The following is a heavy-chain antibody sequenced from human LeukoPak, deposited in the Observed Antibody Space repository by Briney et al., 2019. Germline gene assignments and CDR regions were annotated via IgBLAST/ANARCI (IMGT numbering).Heavy chain of an antibody. V-gene: IGHV3-23*01. CDR3: AKSEHSYGPIDY. Sequence: PGGSLRLSCAASGFTFSNYAMTWVRQAPGKGLEWVSVISGSDYGTNYADSVKGRFTISRDNSKNTLYLEMNSLRAEGTAVYYCAKSEHSYGPIDYWGQGTLVTVSS. J-gene: IGHJ4*02. CDR2: ISGSDYGT. D-gene: IGHD5-18*01. CDR1: GFTFSNYA.